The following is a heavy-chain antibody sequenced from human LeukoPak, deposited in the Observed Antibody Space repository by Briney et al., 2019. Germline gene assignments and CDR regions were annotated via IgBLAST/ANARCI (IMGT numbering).Heavy chain of an antibody. V-gene: IGHV3-30*02. CDR2: IRYDGSNE. Sequence: PGRPLRLSCAASGFTFSSYAMHWVRQAPGKGLEWVSFIRYDGSNEYYADSVKGRFTISRDNYKNTLYLKMNNLRAEDTAVYYCAKDGVPSRWFGRNYFDYWGQGTLVTVSS. CDR3: AKDGVPSRWFGRNYFDY. CDR1: GFTFSSYA. D-gene: IGHD3-10*01. J-gene: IGHJ4*02.